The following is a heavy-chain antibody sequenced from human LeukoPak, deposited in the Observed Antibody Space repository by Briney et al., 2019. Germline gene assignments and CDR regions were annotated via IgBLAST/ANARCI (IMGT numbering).Heavy chain of an antibody. V-gene: IGHV3-7*01. D-gene: IGHD1-26*01. CDR1: GFTFSSYW. CDR2: IKQDGSEK. Sequence: GGSLRLSCAASGFTFSSYWMSWVRQAPGKGLEWVANIKQDGSEKYYVDSVKGRFTISRDNTKNSLSLQMNSLRAEDTAVYYCVRAPTTGAYYFDYWGQGTLITVSS. J-gene: IGHJ4*02. CDR3: VRAPTTGAYYFDY.